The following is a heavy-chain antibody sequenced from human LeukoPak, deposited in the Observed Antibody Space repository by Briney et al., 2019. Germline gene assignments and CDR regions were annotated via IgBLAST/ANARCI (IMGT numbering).Heavy chain of an antibody. J-gene: IGHJ6*02. V-gene: IGHV1-69*04. CDR2: IIPILGIA. CDR1: GGTFSSYA. Sequence: SVKVSCKASGGTFSSYAISWVRRAPGQGLEWMGRIIPILGIANYAQKFQGRVTITADKSTSTAYMELSSLRSEDTAVYYCARGIAAAGTLHTYYGMDVWGQGTTVTVSS. D-gene: IGHD6-13*01. CDR3: ARGIAAAGTLHTYYGMDV.